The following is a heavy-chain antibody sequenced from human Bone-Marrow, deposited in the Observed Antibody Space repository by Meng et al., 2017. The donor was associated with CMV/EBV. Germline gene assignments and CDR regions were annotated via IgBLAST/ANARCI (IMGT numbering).Heavy chain of an antibody. J-gene: IGHJ4*02. V-gene: IGHV4-39*07. CDR3: ARDQNEYYFDY. Sequence: SATLSLTCTVSGGSISRSSYYWGWIRQPPGKGLEWIGGIYYSGSTYYNPSLKSRVTISLDTSKNQFSLKLTSVTAADTAVYYCARDQNEYYFDYWGRGTRVTGSS. CDR1: GGSISRSSYY. CDR2: IYYSGST.